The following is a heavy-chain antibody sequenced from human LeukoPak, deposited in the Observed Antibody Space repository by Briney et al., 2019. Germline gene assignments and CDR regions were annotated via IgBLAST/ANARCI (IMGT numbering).Heavy chain of an antibody. J-gene: IGHJ5*02. D-gene: IGHD6-6*01. Sequence: ASVKVSCKASGYSFTTYGISWVRQAPGQGLEWMGWISAYNGNTNYAQKIQGRVTMTTDTSTSTAYMELRSLRYDDTAVYYCARDMIAARPNWFDPWGQGTLVTVSS. CDR1: GYSFTTYG. V-gene: IGHV1-18*01. CDR2: ISAYNGNT. CDR3: ARDMIAARPNWFDP.